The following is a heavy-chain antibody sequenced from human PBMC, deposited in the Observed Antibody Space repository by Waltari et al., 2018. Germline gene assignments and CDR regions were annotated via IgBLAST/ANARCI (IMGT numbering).Heavy chain of an antibody. D-gene: IGHD1-26*01. Sequence: QLQLQESGPGLVKSSETLYLTCVVSGGSISSINYNWGWRRQTPGKGLEWIASIYYSGNTYYNPSLKSRVTISVDTSKNQFSLRLSSVTAADTAVYYCARTYSGDYEFWFDPWGQGTLVTVSS. J-gene: IGHJ5*02. V-gene: IGHV4-39*01. CDR2: IYYSGNT. CDR3: ARTYSGDYEFWFDP. CDR1: GGSISSINYN.